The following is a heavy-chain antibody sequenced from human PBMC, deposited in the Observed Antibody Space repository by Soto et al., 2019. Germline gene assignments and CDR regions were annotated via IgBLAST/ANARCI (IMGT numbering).Heavy chain of an antibody. CDR2: IDSSTKST. CDR3: AREYYYTMDV. Sequence: QVQLVESGGGLVRPGGSLRLSCEASGFTFRDYYMTWFRQAPGKGLEWLSYIDSSTKSTNYADSVKGRFTISRDNAKNSLYLQMNSLRADDTAVYYCAREYYYTMDVWGQGTMVTVSS. J-gene: IGHJ6*02. V-gene: IGHV3-11*05. CDR1: GFTFRDYY.